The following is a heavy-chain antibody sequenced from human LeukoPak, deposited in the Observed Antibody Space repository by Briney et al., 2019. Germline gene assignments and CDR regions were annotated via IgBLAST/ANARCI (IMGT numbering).Heavy chain of an antibody. CDR3: ARALGPFDY. CDR2: IWNDGSNK. Sequence: GGSLRLSCAASGFTFSTYWMHWVRQAPGKGLEWVAVIWNDGSNKYYADSVRGRFTISRDNSKNTLYLQMNSLRAEDTAVYSCARALGPFDYWGQGTLVTVSS. V-gene: IGHV3-33*08. D-gene: IGHD3-16*01. J-gene: IGHJ4*02. CDR1: GFTFSTYW.